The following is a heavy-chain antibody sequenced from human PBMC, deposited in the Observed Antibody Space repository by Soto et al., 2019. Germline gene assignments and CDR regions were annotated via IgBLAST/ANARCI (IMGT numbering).Heavy chain of an antibody. J-gene: IGHJ4*02. CDR2: ISSSSTYT. CDR3: ASLVSIDY. D-gene: IGHD6-6*01. Sequence: VQLVESGGGLVKPGGSLRLSCAASGFTFSAYTMNWVRQAPGKGLEWVSSISSSSTYTYSADSVKGRFTISRDNAKNSLYLQMNSLRAEDTAVYYCASLVSIDYWGQGTLVTVSS. V-gene: IGHV3-21*01. CDR1: GFTFSAYT.